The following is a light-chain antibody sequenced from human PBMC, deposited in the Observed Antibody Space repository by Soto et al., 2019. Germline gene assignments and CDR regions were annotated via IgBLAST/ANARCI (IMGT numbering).Light chain of an antibody. CDR3: QQSYSTPET. V-gene: IGKV1-39*01. CDR2: AAS. J-gene: IGKJ1*01. Sequence: DIQMTQSPFPPSSTVGDKVTITCRGSQSISSYLNWYQQKPGKAPKLLIYAASSLQSGVPSRFSGSGSGTDFTLTISSLQPEDFATYYCQQSYSTPETFGQGTKVDIK. CDR1: QSISSY.